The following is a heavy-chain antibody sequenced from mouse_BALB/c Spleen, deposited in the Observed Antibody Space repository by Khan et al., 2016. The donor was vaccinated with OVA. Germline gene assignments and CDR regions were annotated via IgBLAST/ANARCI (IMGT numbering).Heavy chain of an antibody. CDR2: IYPGSGNS. D-gene: IGHD1-2*01. J-gene: IGHJ3*01. Sequence: QVRLQQSGPELVKPGASVKMSCKVSGYTFTDYVITWVKQRTGQGLEWIGVIYPGSGNSYCNDKFVVTATLTADKSSNTVNMHLSSLTFEDSAVYFCARGYDGSWFAYWGQGTQFTVSA. V-gene: IGHV1-81*01. CDR3: ARGYDGSWFAY. CDR1: GYTFTDYV.